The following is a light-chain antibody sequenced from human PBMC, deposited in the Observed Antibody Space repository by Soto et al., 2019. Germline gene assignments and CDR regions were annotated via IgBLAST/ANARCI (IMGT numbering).Light chain of an antibody. CDR3: QQYDSSPRT. CDR1: QSVSRNY. V-gene: IGKV3-20*01. Sequence: EIVWTQSPGTLSLSPGERATLSCRASQSVSRNYLVWYQQKPGQAPRLLIYGASGRATGIPDRFSGTGSETDFTLTINRLEPEDFAVYYCQQYDSSPRTFGQGTKVDIK. CDR2: GAS. J-gene: IGKJ1*01.